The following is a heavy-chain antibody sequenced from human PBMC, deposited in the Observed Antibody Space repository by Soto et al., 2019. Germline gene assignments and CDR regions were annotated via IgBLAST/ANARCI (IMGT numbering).Heavy chain of an antibody. J-gene: IGHJ5*02. D-gene: IGHD1-26*01. CDR3: ATQEVGGSYVYTFDP. V-gene: IGHV4-39*01. CDR1: GGSISSSNYY. Sequence: PSETLSLTCTVSGGSISSSNYYWGWIRQPPGKGLEWIGSTYYSGSTYYNPSLKSRVTISVDTSKNQFSLKLSSVTAADTAVYYCATQEVGGSYVYTFDPWGQGTLVTVSS. CDR2: TYYSGST.